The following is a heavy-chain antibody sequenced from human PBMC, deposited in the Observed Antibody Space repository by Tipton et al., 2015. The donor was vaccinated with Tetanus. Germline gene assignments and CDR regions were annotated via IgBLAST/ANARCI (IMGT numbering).Heavy chain of an antibody. D-gene: IGHD2-15*01. J-gene: IGHJ4*02. CDR2: VYHTGST. V-gene: IGHV4-59*04. CDR1: GGSMSNNY. Sequence: GLVKPSETLSLTCTVSGGSMSNNYWSWIRQPPGKGLEWIGYVYHTGSTYYKPSLKSRVTMSVDRSMNQFSLNLNSVTAADTAVYYCARGHLRGIVVAVFDYWGQGTLVSVSS. CDR3: ARGHLRGIVVAVFDY.